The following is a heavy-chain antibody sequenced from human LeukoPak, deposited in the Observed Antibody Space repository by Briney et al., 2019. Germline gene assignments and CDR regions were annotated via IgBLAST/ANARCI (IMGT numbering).Heavy chain of an antibody. CDR2: IYTTGST. CDR1: NGSISSGAHY. Sequence: SQTLSLTCSVSNGSISSGAHYWSWIRQPPGKGLEWIGRIYTTGSTNYNPSFESRITISIDTSKNQFSLNLRSVTATDTAVYYCAKIPTTGTTETGVYDIWGQGTMVTVSS. D-gene: IGHD1-1*01. J-gene: IGHJ3*02. V-gene: IGHV4-61*02. CDR3: AKIPTTGTTETGVYDI.